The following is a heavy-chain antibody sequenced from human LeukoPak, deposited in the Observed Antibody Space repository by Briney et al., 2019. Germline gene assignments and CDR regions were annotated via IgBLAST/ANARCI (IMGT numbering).Heavy chain of an antibody. V-gene: IGHV4-31*03. J-gene: IGHJ5*02. Sequence: TSQTLSLTCTVSGGSISSGGYYWSWIRQHPGKGLEWIGYIYYSGSAYYNPSLKSRVTISVDTSKNQFSLKLSSVTAADTAVYYCARVHGIEDWFDPWGQGTLVTVSS. D-gene: IGHD2-15*01. CDR2: IYYSGSA. CDR1: GGSISSGGYY. CDR3: ARVHGIEDWFDP.